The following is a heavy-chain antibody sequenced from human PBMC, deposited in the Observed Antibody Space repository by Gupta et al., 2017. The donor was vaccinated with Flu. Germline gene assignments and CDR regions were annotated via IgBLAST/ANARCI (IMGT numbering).Heavy chain of an antibody. J-gene: IGHJ4*02. CDR1: GGTFSRFG. CDR3: AASHNPYGAADD. D-gene: IGHD4-17*01. Sequence: KASGGTFSRFGISWVRQAPGQGLEWLGGIIPVFGIPNYAQKFQGRVTITADGSTSTTYMDLTSLTSEDTAVYYCAASHNPYGAADDWGQGTLVTVSS. CDR2: IIPVFGIP. V-gene: IGHV1-69*01.